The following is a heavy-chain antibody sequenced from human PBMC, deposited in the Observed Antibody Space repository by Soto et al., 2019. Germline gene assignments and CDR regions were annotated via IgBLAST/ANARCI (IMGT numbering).Heavy chain of an antibody. V-gene: IGHV3-23*01. CDR1: GFTLSSYA. D-gene: IGHD3-16*01. J-gene: IGHJ4*02. CDR2: ISGSGGST. Sequence: GGSLRLSCAASGFTLSSYAMSWVRQAPGKGLEWVFAISGSGGSTYYEDSVKGRFPNSSDNSKNTLYPQMNSLRAEDTAVYYCAKDVWTVTNRLRFGVWGQGTLVTVSS. CDR3: AKDVWTVTNRLRFGV.